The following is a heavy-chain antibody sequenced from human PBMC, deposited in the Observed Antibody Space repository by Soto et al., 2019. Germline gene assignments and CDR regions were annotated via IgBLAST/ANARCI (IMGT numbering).Heavy chain of an antibody. CDR3: ARERYYYDSSGYSLTYYYYGMDV. D-gene: IGHD3-22*01. CDR1: GFTFSSYA. CDR2: ISYDGSNK. Sequence: GGSLRLSCAASGFTFSSYAMHWVRQAPGKGLEWVAVISYDGSNKYYADSVKGRFTISRDNSKNTLYLQMNSLRAEDTAVYYCARERYYYDSSGYSLTYYYYGMDVWGQGTTVTVSS. J-gene: IGHJ6*02. V-gene: IGHV3-30-3*01.